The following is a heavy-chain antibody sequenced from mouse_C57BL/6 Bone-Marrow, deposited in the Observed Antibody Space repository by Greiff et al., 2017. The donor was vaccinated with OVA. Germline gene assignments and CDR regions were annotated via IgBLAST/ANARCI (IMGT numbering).Heavy chain of an antibody. CDR1: GYTFTSYW. CDR2: IDPSDSYT. CDR3: ARDAIDY. J-gene: IGHJ4*01. V-gene: IGHV1-50*01. Sequence: QVQLQQPGAELVKPGASVKLSCKASGYTFTSYWMQWVKQRPGQGLEWIGEIDPSDSYTNYNQKFKGKATLTVDTSSSTAYMQISSLSSEDSAVYYCARDAIDYWGQGTSVTVS.